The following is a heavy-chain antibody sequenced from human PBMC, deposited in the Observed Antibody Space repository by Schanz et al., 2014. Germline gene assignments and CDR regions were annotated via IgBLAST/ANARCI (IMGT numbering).Heavy chain of an antibody. Sequence: EVQLVESGGGLVQPGGSLRLSCAASGFSFNNYWMTWFRQAPGKGLEWVANIIHDGSEKFYVDSVKGRFTISRDNAKNSLYLQIDALRAEDTAVYYCARDLRNSRPSYYDHWGQGTLVTVSA. CDR2: IIHDGSEK. J-gene: IGHJ4*02. V-gene: IGHV3-7*01. CDR1: GFSFNNYW. CDR3: ARDLRNSRPSYYDH. D-gene: IGHD6-13*01.